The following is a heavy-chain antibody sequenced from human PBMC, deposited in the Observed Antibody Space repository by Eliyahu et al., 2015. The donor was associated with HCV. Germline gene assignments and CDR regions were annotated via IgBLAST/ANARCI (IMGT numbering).Heavy chain of an antibody. J-gene: IGHJ4*02. CDR2: LSYDGRSK. CDR1: GFTFXNYA. Sequence: QVQLVXSGGGVVQPGXSLRLSCAASGFTFXNYAFHWVRQAPGKGLEWVAVLSYDGRSKYYADSVKGRFTISRDNSENTLFLQMNSLRIEDTAIYYCARDNIPGGYCTSISCPPSGTFDLWGQGSLVTVSS. D-gene: IGHD2-2*01. V-gene: IGHV3-30*01. CDR3: ARDNIPGGYCTSISCPPSGTFDL.